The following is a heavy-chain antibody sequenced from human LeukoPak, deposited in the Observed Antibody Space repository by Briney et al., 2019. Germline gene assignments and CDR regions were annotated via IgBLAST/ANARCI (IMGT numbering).Heavy chain of an antibody. J-gene: IGHJ4*02. Sequence: SVKVSCKASGYTFTGYYMHWVRQAPGQGLEWMGRIIPILGIANYAQKFQGRVTITADKSTSTAYMELSSLRSEDTAVYYCARGGGTIFGVVIYFDYWGQGTLVTVSS. CDR3: ARGGGTIFGVVIYFDY. CDR2: IIPILGIA. D-gene: IGHD3-3*01. CDR1: GYTFTGYY. V-gene: IGHV1-69*04.